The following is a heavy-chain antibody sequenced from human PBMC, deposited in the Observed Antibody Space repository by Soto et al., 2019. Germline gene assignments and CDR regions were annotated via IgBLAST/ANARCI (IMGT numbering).Heavy chain of an antibody. Sequence: QVQLQESGPGLVKPSETLSLTCTVSGGSISSYYWSWFRPPPGKGLEWIGYIYSSGSTNYTPSLKSRVTISVDTSKNQFSLRLSAVTAADTAVYYCARHPAVTGTAAYFDYCGQGTLVTVSS. CDR1: GGSISSYY. J-gene: IGHJ4*02. V-gene: IGHV4-59*08. CDR3: ARHPAVTGTAAYFDY. CDR2: IYSSGST. D-gene: IGHD6-19*01.